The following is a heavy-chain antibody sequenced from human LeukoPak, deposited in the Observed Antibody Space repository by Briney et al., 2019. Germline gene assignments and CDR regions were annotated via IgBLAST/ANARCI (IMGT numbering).Heavy chain of an antibody. CDR2: ISWNSGSI. Sequence: GGSLRLSCAASGFTFDDYAMHWVRQAPGKGLEWVSGISWNSGSIGYADSVKGRFTISRDNAKNSLYPQMNSLRAEDTALYYCAKDSGYSYFYYFDYWGQGTLVTVSS. D-gene: IGHD5-18*01. V-gene: IGHV3-9*01. CDR3: AKDSGYSYFYYFDY. CDR1: GFTFDDYA. J-gene: IGHJ4*02.